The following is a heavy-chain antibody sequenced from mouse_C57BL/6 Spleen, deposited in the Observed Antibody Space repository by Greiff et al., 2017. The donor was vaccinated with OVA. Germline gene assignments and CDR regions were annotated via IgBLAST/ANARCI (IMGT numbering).Heavy chain of an antibody. Sequence: EVQRVESEGGLVQPGSSMKLSCTASGFTFSDYYMAWVRQVPEKGLEWVANINYDGSSTYYLDSLKSRFIISRDNAKNILYLQMSSLKSEDTATYYCARERYYGSPRYFDVWGTGTTVTVSS. V-gene: IGHV5-16*01. D-gene: IGHD2-1*01. J-gene: IGHJ1*03. CDR2: INYDGSST. CDR3: ARERYYGSPRYFDV. CDR1: GFTFSDYY.